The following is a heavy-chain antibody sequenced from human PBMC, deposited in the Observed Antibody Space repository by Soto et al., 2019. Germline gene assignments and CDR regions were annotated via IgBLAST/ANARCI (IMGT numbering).Heavy chain of an antibody. J-gene: IGHJ4*02. Sequence: QVQLVESGGGLVKPGGSLRLSCAASGFTFSDYYMSWIRQAPGKGLEWVSYISSSGRTIYYADSVKGRFTISRDNAKHSLYLQMHSLRAEDTAVYYCARGYSRSWYPRAPDYLGQGTLVTVSS. CDR3: ARGYSRSWYPRAPDY. V-gene: IGHV3-11*01. CDR1: GFTFSDYY. D-gene: IGHD6-13*01. CDR2: ISSSGRTI.